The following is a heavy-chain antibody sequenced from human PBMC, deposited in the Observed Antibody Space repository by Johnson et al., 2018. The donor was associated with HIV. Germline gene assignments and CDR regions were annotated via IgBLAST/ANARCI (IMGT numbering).Heavy chain of an antibody. CDR2: IKQDGSEK. V-gene: IGHV3-7*05. CDR1: GFTFSSYW. Sequence: EVQLVESGGGLVQPGGSLRLSCAASGFTFSSYWMSWVRQAPGKGLEWVANIKQDGSEKYYVDSVKGRFTISRDNSKNTLYLQMNSLRAEDTAVYYCARDIGAVAGTSDDAFDIWGQGTMVTVSS. CDR3: ARDIGAVAGTSDDAFDI. D-gene: IGHD6-19*01. J-gene: IGHJ3*02.